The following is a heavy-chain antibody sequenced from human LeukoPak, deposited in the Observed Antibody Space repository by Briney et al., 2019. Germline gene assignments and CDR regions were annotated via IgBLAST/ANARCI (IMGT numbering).Heavy chain of an antibody. CDR1: GYSFTSYW. J-gene: IGHJ5*02. V-gene: IGHV5-51*01. CDR2: IYPVDSDT. CDR3: ARVYSSGWFDP. D-gene: IGHD6-19*01. Sequence: GESLKISCKGSGYSFTSYWIGWVRQMPGKGLEWMGIIYPVDSDTKYIQSFQHQATLSVHKPISTAYLQWSSLKASDTAMYYCARVYSSGWFDPWGQGTLVSVSS.